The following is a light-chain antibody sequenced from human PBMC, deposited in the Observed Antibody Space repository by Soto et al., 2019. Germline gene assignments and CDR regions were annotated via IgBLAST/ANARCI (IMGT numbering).Light chain of an antibody. CDR2: KAS. V-gene: IGKV1-5*03. Sequence: DIQMTQSPSILSASVGGRVTITCRASERIGGELAWYQQTPGKAPNLLIYKASTLQRGVPSRFRGSGSGTEFTLTISSLQPDDFATYYCQQYKSYPYTFGQGTKLEIK. CDR3: QQYKSYPYT. J-gene: IGKJ2*01. CDR1: ERIGGE.